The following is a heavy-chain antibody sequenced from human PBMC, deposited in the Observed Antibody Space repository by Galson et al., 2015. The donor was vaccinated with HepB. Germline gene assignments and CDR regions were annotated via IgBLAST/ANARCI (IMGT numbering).Heavy chain of an antibody. CDR1: GGSISSYY. CDR2: IYYSGST. D-gene: IGHD2-2*01. V-gene: IGHV4-59*01. J-gene: IGHJ3*02. CDR3: ARGLGILYCSSTSCRGGIDAFDI. Sequence: TLSLTCTVSGGSISSYYWSWIRQPPGKGLEWIGYIYYSGSTNYNPSLKSRVTISVDTSKNQFSLKLSSVTAADTAVYYCARGLGILYCSSTSCRGGIDAFDIWGQGTMVTVSS.